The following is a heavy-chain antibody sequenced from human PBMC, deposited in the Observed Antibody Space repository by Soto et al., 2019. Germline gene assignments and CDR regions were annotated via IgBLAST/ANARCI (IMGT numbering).Heavy chain of an antibody. D-gene: IGHD6-6*01. J-gene: IGHJ5*02. CDR1: GDFIGSGDYY. CDR3: ARSLSSSSGYFDP. CDR2: IYKTGKT. V-gene: IGHV4-30-4*01. Sequence: QVHLQESGPGLLKPSQTLSLTCDVSGDFIGSGDYYWTWILQPPGKGLEYIGYIYKTGKTYYNPSLKSRPFLSLDTCESQFFLRLTSVTAADTAMYYCARSLSSSSGYFDPWGQCLLVTVSS.